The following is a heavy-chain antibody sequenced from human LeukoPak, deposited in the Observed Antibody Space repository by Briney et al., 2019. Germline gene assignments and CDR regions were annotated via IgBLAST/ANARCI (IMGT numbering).Heavy chain of an antibody. D-gene: IGHD1-7*01. V-gene: IGHV1-2*02. CDR1: GYTFTGYY. Sequence: ASVNVSCKASGYTFTGYYMHWVRQAPGQGLEWMGWINPNSGGTNYAQKFQGRVTMTRDTSISTAYMELSRLRSDDTAVYYCARVFDEELSFDYWGQGTLVTVSS. CDR3: ARVFDEELSFDY. CDR2: INPNSGGT. J-gene: IGHJ4*02.